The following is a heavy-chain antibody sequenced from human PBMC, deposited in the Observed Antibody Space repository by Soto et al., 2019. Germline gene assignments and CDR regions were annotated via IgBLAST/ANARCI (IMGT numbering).Heavy chain of an antibody. V-gene: IGHV3-23*01. CDR2: ITGSGDST. D-gene: IGHD3-16*01. Sequence: EVQLLESGGGLVQPGGSLRLSCAASGFTFSSYGMSWVRQAPGKGLEWVSAITGSGDSTYYADSVKGRFTISRDNSKNTLYLQMTSLRAEDTAIYYCAKGGRGDGYAPWGQGTLVTVSS. J-gene: IGHJ5*02. CDR3: AKGGRGDGYAP. CDR1: GFTFSSYG.